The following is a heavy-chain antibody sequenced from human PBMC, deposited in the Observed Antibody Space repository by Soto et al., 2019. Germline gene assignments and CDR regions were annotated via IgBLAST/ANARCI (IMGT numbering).Heavy chain of an antibody. V-gene: IGHV3-48*02. CDR2: INNGGNTI. D-gene: IGHD4-17*01. CDR3: VRGGETYLFDY. J-gene: IGHJ4*02. Sequence: PGGSLRLSCAASGFVFSSYSMNWVRQAPGKGLEWVSYINNGGNTIYYADSMKGRFTISRDNAKNSLYLRMNSLRDEDTAVYYCVRGGETYLFDYWGQGTLVTVSS. CDR1: GFVFSSYS.